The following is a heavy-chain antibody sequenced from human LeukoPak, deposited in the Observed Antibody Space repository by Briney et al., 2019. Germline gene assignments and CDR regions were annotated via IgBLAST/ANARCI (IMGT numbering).Heavy chain of an antibody. CDR3: ARGFIAAAGTLAY. CDR2: ISSSGSTI. V-gene: IGHV3-48*03. Sequence: PGGSLTLSCAASGFTFSSYEMNWVRQAPGKGLEWVSYISSSGSTIYYADSVKGRLTISRDNDKNSLYLQMNSLRAEDTAVYYCARGFIAAAGTLAYWGQGTLVTVSS. CDR1: GFTFSSYE. J-gene: IGHJ4*02. D-gene: IGHD6-13*01.